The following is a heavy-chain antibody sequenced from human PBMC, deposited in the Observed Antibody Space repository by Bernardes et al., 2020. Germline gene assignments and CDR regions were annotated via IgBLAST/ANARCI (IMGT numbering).Heavy chain of an antibody. V-gene: IGHV4-38-2*01. CDR2: IYHSGST. J-gene: IGHJ4*02. CDR3: ARTSSSNGCVDY. D-gene: IGHD6-6*01. Sequence: ETLSLTCAVSGYSISSGYYWGWIRQPPGKGLEWIGSIYHSGSTYYNPSLKSRVTISVDTSKNQFSLKLSSVTAADTAVYYCARTSSSNGCVDYWGQGTLVTVSS. CDR1: GYSISSGYY.